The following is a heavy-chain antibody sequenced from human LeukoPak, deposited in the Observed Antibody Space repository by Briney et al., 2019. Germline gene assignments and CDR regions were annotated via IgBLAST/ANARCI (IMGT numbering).Heavy chain of an antibody. Sequence: GGSLRLSCAASGFTFSSYSMNWVRQAPGKGLEWVSYISSSGSTIYYADSVKGRFTISRDNAKNSLYLQMNSLRAEDTAVYYCARGEKYYYDFIDYWGQGTLVTVSS. D-gene: IGHD3-22*01. V-gene: IGHV3-48*04. CDR1: GFTFSSYS. CDR2: ISSSGSTI. CDR3: ARGEKYYYDFIDY. J-gene: IGHJ4*02.